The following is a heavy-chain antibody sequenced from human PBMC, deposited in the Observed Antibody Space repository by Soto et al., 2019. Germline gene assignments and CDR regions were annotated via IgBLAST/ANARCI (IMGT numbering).Heavy chain of an antibody. D-gene: IGHD2-2*01. CDR1: GFSLSNARMG. CDR2: IFSNDEK. CDR3: ARSCCSRTSHLDP. J-gene: IGHJ5*02. V-gene: IGHV2-26*01. Sequence: QVTLKESGPVLVKPTETLTLTCTVSGFSLSNARMGVSWIRQPPGKALEWLAHIFSNDEKSYSTSLKSRLTISKDTSKSQVVLTMTNMDPVDTATYYCARSCCSRTSHLDPWGQGTLVTVSS.